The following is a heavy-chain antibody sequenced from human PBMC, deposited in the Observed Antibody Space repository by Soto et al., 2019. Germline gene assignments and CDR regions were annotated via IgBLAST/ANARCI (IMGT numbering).Heavy chain of an antibody. J-gene: IGHJ6*02. CDR3: ARADRITIFGVVTIAPYYYYGMDV. V-gene: IGHV3-48*02. CDR2: ISSSSSTI. CDR1: GFTFSSYS. D-gene: IGHD3-3*01. Sequence: EVQLVESGGGLVQPGGSLRLSCAASGFTFSSYSMNWVRQAPGKGLEWVSYISSSSSTIYYADSVKGRFTISRDNAKNSLYLQMNSLRDEDTAVYYCARADRITIFGVVTIAPYYYYGMDVWGQGTTVTVSS.